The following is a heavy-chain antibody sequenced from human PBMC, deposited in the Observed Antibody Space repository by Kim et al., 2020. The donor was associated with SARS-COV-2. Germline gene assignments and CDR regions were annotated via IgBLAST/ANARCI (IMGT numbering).Heavy chain of an antibody. CDR1: GFSFSTYG. J-gene: IGHJ4*02. V-gene: IGHV3-30*18. CDR3: AKSFSGSYFGYDY. D-gene: IGHD1-26*01. Sequence: GGSLRLSCAASGFSFSTYGMHWVRQSPGKGLEWVADVSYDGSKKYYVDSVRGRFTISRDNSKNTLYLQMNSLRIEDTAVYYCAKSFSGSYFGYDYWGQGTLVTVS. CDR2: VSYDGSKK.